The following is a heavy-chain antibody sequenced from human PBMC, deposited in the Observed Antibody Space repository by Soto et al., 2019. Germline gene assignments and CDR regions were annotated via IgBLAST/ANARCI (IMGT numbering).Heavy chain of an antibody. Sequence: GGSLRLSCAASGFTFSSYSMNWVRQAPGKGLEWVSSISSSSRYIYYADSVKGRFTISRDNAKNSLYLQMSSLRAEDTAVYYCARVFEYYYDSGGYHEPKDAFDIWGQGTMVTVSS. D-gene: IGHD3-22*01. CDR2: ISSSSRYI. CDR3: ARVFEYYYDSGGYHEPKDAFDI. V-gene: IGHV3-21*01. CDR1: GFTFSSYS. J-gene: IGHJ3*02.